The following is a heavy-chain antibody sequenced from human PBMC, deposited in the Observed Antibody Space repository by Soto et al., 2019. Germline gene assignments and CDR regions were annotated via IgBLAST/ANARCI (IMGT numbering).Heavy chain of an antibody. D-gene: IGHD2-2*01. V-gene: IGHV3-30-3*01. J-gene: IGHJ6*02. CDR1: GFTFSSYA. CDR3: ARAQGLGGGGAPAGLEYYGMDV. Sequence: QVQLVESGGGVVQPGKSLRLSCAASGFTFSSYAMHWVRQAPGKGLEWVVVISYDGSNKYHADSVKGRFTISRDNSRNTLYLEMNSLRVEDTAVYYCARAQGLGGGGAPAGLEYYGMDVWGQGTTVTVSS. CDR2: ISYDGSNK.